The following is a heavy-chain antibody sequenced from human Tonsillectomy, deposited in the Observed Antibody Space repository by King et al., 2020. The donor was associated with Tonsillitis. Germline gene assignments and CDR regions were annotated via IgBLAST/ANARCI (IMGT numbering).Heavy chain of an antibody. J-gene: IGHJ4*02. CDR1: GYTFTSYY. CDR2: INPSVGST. V-gene: IGHV1-46*01. D-gene: IGHD3-10*01. Sequence: QLVQSGAEVEKPGASVKVSCKASGYTFTSYYIHWVRQAPGQGLEWMGIINPSVGSTSYAQKFQGRVTMTRDTSTSTVYMELSSLRSEDTAVYYCARGSGSGTYYKYFEYWGQGTLVTVSS. CDR3: ARGSGSGTYYKYFEY.